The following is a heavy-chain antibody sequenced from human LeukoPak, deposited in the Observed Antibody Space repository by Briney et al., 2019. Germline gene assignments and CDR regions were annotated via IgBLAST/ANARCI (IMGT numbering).Heavy chain of an antibody. CDR1: GYTFTTYD. J-gene: IGHJ4*02. CDR3: ARVGTGTRSFDS. D-gene: IGHD1/OR15-1a*01. V-gene: IGHV1-18*01. Sequence: ASAKVSCKTSGYTFTTYDINWVRQAPGRGLEWMGRISAYDGNTNYGQKFQGRVTMTTDTSTNTAYMELRALRSDDTAVYYCARVGTGTRSFDSWGQGTLVTVSS. CDR2: ISAYDGNT.